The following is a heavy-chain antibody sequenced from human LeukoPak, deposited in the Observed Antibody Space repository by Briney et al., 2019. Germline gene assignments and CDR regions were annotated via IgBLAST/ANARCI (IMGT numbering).Heavy chain of an antibody. CDR1: GGSFSGYY. J-gene: IGHJ5*02. D-gene: IGHD2-2*01. CDR3: ARGAVVVVVPAATTSGRWFDP. V-gene: IGHV4-34*01. CDR2: INHSGST. Sequence: SETLSLTCAVYGGSFSGYYWSWIRQPPGKGLEWIGEINHSGSTNYNPSFKSRVTISVDTSKNQFSLKLSSVTAADTAVYYCARGAVVVVVPAATTSGRWFDPWGQGTLVTVSS.